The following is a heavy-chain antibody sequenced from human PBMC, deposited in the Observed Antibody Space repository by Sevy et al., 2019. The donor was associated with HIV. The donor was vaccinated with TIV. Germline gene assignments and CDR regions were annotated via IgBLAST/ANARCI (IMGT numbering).Heavy chain of an antibody. J-gene: IGHJ6*02. CDR3: ASPLCSGGSCYSDYYYYGMDV. V-gene: IGHV3-30*04. CDR1: GFTFSSYA. Sequence: GGSLRLSCAASGFTFSSYAMHWVRQAPGKGLEWVAVISYDGRNKYYADSGKGRFTNSRDSSKNTLYLQMNSLRAEDTAVYYCASPLCSGGSCYSDYYYYGMDVWGQGTTVTVSS. D-gene: IGHD2-15*01. CDR2: ISYDGRNK.